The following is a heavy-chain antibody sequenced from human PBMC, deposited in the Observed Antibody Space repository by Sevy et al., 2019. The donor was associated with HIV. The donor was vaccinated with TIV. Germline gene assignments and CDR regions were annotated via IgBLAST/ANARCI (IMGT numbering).Heavy chain of an antibody. CDR3: ARDAGSGWQKYFQQ. V-gene: IGHV3-21*06. D-gene: IGHD6-19*01. CDR2: ISDTSGYI. Sequence: GGSLRLSCAASGVSLNTYSMNWVRQAPGKGLEWVSSISDTSGYIFYADSVKGRFTISRDNAVNSLYLQMNSLRAEDTAVYYCARDAGSGWQKYFQQWGQGTLVTVSS. CDR1: GVSLNTYS. J-gene: IGHJ1*01.